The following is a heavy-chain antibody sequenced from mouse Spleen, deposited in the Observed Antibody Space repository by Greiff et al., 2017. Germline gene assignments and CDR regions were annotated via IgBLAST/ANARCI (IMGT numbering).Heavy chain of an antibody. CDR3: AKTGSYWYFDV. Sequence: VQLQQSGPELVKPGASVKISCKASGYSFTSYYIHWVKQRPGQGLEWIGWIYPGSGNTKYNEKFKGKATLTADTSSSTAYMQLSSLTSEDSAVYYCAKTGSYWYFDVWGAGTTVTVSS. J-gene: IGHJ1*01. CDR1: GYSFTSYY. CDR2: IYPGSGNT. V-gene: IGHV1-66*01. D-gene: IGHD4-1*01.